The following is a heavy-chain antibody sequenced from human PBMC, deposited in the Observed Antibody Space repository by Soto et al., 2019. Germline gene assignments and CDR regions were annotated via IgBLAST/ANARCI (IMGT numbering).Heavy chain of an antibody. CDR2: IYYSGST. CDR1: GGSISSSSYY. Sequence: SETLSLTCTVSGGSISSSSYYWGWIRQPPGKGLEWIGSIYYSGSTYYNPSLKSRVTISVDTSKNQFSLKVNSVTAADTALYHCARQGFGQLHGLVDVWGPGTTVTVSS. CDR3: ARQGFGQLHGLVDV. J-gene: IGHJ6*02. D-gene: IGHD3-10*01. V-gene: IGHV4-39*01.